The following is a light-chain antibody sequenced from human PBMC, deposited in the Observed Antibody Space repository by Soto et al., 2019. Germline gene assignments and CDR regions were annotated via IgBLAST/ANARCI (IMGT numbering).Light chain of an antibody. CDR3: MSYTNSSTYV. J-gene: IGLJ1*01. Sequence: QSVLTQPASVSGSPGQSITISCTGTRSDVGSYNLVSWYQQHPGKAPKLMIYVGNKRPSGVSDRFSGSKSGNTASLTISGLQAEDEADYYCMSYTNSSTYVFGTGTKV. V-gene: IGLV2-23*01. CDR1: RSDVGSYNL. CDR2: VGN.